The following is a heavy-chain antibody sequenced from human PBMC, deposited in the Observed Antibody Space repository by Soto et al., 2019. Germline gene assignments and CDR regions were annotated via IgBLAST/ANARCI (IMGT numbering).Heavy chain of an antibody. CDR1: GGSISSYY. Sequence: SETLSLTCTVSGGSISSYYWSWIRQPPGKGLEWIGYIYYSGSTNYNPSLKSRVTISVDTSKNQFSLKLSSVTAADTAVYYCASTESESDAFEIWGQGTMVTVSS. CDR3: ASTESESDAFEI. V-gene: IGHV4-59*01. J-gene: IGHJ3*02. CDR2: IYYSGST.